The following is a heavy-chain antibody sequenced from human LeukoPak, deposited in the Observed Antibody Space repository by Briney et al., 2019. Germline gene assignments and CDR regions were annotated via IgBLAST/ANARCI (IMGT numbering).Heavy chain of an antibody. CDR1: GFTFNTYA. Sequence: GGSLRLSCAASGFTFNTYAMNWVRQAPGKGLEWVSVISGSGGSTYYADSVKGRFTISRDNSKNTLYLRMNSLRAEDTAVYYCAKGSAYADFWGQGTLVTVSS. D-gene: IGHD3-3*01. CDR2: ISGSGGST. J-gene: IGHJ4*02. V-gene: IGHV3-23*01. CDR3: AKGSAYADF.